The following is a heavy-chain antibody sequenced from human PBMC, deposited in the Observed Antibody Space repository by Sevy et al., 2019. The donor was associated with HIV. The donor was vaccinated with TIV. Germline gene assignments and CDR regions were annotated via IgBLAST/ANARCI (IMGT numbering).Heavy chain of an antibody. CDR3: ARKGGKQLVDSWFDP. Sequence: SETLSLTCAVYGGSFSGYYWSWIRQPPGKGLEWIGEINHSGSTNYNPSLKSRVTISVDTSKNQFSLKLSSVTAADTAVYYCARKGGKQLVDSWFDPWGQGTLVTVSS. CDR1: GGSFSGYY. CDR2: INHSGST. J-gene: IGHJ5*02. D-gene: IGHD6-13*01. V-gene: IGHV4-34*01.